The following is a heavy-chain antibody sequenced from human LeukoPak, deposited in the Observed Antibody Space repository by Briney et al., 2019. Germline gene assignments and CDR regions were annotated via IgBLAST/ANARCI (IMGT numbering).Heavy chain of an antibody. CDR1: GFTFSSYA. CDR3: AKERWFGELLFYYGMDV. CDR2: ISGSGGST. Sequence: GSLRLSCAASGFTFSSYAMSWDRQAPGKGLEWVSAISGSGGSTYYADSVKGRFTISRDNSKNTLYLQMNSLGAEDTAVYYCAKERWFGELLFYYGMDVWGQGTTATVSS. D-gene: IGHD3-10*01. V-gene: IGHV3-23*01. J-gene: IGHJ6*02.